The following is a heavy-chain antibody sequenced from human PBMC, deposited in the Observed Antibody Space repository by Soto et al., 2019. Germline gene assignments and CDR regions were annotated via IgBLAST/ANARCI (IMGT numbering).Heavy chain of an antibody. CDR1: GGSIISSNW. CDR3: ARRDWSGSTSHFYFDY. D-gene: IGHD3-9*01. J-gene: IGHJ4*02. V-gene: IGHV4-4*02. Sequence: SETLSLTCAVSGGSIISSNWWNWVRQPPGKGLEWIGEIYHSGSTYYKPSLKSRVAMSVDTSKNQFSLKLTSATAADTAVYYCARRDWSGSTSHFYFDYWGQGVLVPSPQ. CDR2: IYHSGST.